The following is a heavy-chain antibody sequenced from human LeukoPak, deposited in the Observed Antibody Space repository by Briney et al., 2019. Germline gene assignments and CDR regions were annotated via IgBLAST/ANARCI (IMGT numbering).Heavy chain of an antibody. J-gene: IGHJ5*02. Sequence: PSETLSLTCTVPGGSISSSSYYWGWIRQPPGKGLEWIGSIYYSGSTYYNPSLKSRVTISVDTSKNQFSLKLSSVTAADTAVYYCARSVGWFDPWGQGTLVTVSS. CDR3: ARSVGWFDP. D-gene: IGHD1-26*01. CDR2: IYYSGST. V-gene: IGHV4-39*01. CDR1: GGSISSSSYY.